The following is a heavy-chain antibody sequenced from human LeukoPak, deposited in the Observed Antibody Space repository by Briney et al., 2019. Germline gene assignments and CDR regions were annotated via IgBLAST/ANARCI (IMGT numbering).Heavy chain of an antibody. D-gene: IGHD3-22*01. CDR2: IYYSGST. Sequence: QTSETLSLTCAVSGGSISSGGYSWSWIRQPPGKGLEWIGYIYYSGSTYYHPSLKSRVTMSVDTSKNQFSLKLSSVTAVDTAVYYCARRGYDSSGYYYAYWGQGTLVTVSS. V-gene: IGHV4-30-2*01. CDR1: GGSISSGGYS. J-gene: IGHJ4*02. CDR3: ARRGYDSSGYYYAY.